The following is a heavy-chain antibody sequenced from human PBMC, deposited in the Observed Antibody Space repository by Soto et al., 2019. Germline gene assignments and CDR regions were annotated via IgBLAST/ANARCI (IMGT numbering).Heavy chain of an antibody. Sequence: QVQLVQSGAEVKKPGSSVKVSCKASGGTFSSYAISWVRQAPGQGLEWMGGIIPIFGTANYAQKFQGRVTITADESTSTAYMELSSLRSEDTSVYYCASPRGSRADYYYGMDVWGQGTTVTVSS. J-gene: IGHJ6*02. CDR1: GGTFSSYA. CDR3: ASPRGSRADYYYGMDV. D-gene: IGHD6-25*01. CDR2: IIPIFGTA. V-gene: IGHV1-69*01.